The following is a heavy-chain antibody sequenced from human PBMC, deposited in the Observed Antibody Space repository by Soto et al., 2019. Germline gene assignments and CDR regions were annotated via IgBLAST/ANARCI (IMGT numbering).Heavy chain of an antibody. CDR3: ARFYGDYDDAFDI. J-gene: IGHJ3*02. CDR2: INHSGST. Sequence: SETLSLTCAVHGGSFSGYYWSWIRQPPGKGLEWIGEINHSGSTNYNPSLKSRATISVDTSKNQFSLKLSSVTAADTAVYYCARFYGDYDDAFDIWGQGTMVTV. V-gene: IGHV4-34*01. CDR1: GGSFSGYY. D-gene: IGHD4-17*01.